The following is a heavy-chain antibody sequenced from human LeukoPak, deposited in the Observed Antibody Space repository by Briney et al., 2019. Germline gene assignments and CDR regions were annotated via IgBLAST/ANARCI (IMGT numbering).Heavy chain of an antibody. CDR2: INPNSGGT. J-gene: IGHJ4*02. CDR1: GYTFTGYY. CDR3: ARDYYDSSGYYYDDY. D-gene: IGHD3-22*01. Sequence: EASVKVSCKASGYTFTGYYMHWVRQAPGQGLEWMGWINPNSGGTNYVQKFRGRVTITTDMSISTAYMELSRLRSDDTAVYYCARDYYDSSGYYYDDYWGQGTLVTVSS. V-gene: IGHV1-2*02.